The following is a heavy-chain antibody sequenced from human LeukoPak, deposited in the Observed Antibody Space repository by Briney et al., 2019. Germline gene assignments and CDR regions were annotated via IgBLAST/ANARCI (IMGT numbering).Heavy chain of an antibody. V-gene: IGHV3-43*02. J-gene: IGHJ4*02. Sequence: GGSLRLSCAASGFTFDDYAMHWVRQAPGKGLEWVSLISGDGGSAHYADSVKGRFTISRDNSKNSLYLQMSSLKTEDTALYYCAKDKSSSRGRDSDLGYWGQGTLVTVSS. CDR2: ISGDGGSA. CDR1: GFTFDDYA. CDR3: AKDKSSSRGRDSDLGY. D-gene: IGHD6-6*01.